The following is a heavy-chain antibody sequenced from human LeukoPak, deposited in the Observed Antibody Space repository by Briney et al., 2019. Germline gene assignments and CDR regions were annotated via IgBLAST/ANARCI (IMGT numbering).Heavy chain of an antibody. V-gene: IGHV3-33*01. J-gene: IGHJ4*02. D-gene: IGHD3-16*02. CDR1: GFTFRSYG. CDR2: IWYDGSNQ. CDR3: ARVCFAELSPLDS. Sequence: GGSLRLSCAASGFTFRSYGMHWVRQAPGKGLEWVAVIWYDGSNQHYADSVRGRFTISRDNSRNTLYLQMNSLSGEDTAVYYCARVCFAELSPLDSWGQGTLVTVSS.